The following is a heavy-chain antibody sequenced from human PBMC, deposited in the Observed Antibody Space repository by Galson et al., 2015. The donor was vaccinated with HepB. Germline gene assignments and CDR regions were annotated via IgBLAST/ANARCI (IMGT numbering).Heavy chain of an antibody. CDR2: ISSSSSTI. CDR3: ARDTQYYDILTGYPIFYGMDV. CDR1: GFTFSSYS. V-gene: IGHV3-48*01. D-gene: IGHD3-9*01. Sequence: SLRLSCAASGFTFSSYSMNWVRQAPGKGLEWVSYISSSSSTIYYADSVKGRFTISRDNAKNSLYLQMNSLRAEDTAVYYCARDTQYYDILTGYPIFYGMDVWGQGTTVTVSS. J-gene: IGHJ6*02.